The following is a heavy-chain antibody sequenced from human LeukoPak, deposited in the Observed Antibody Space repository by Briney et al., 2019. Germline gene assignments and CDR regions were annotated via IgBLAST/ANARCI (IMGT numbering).Heavy chain of an antibody. CDR3: ARELGS. CDR2: ISSNRNTL. D-gene: IGHD2-15*01. CDR1: GFTFSNYS. Sequence: GGSLRLSCAASGFTFSNYSMNWVRQAPGKGLEWISYISSNRNTLYYADSVRGRFTISRDSAKNSLYLQMNSLRAEDTAVYYCARELGSWGQGTLVTVSS. J-gene: IGHJ4*02. V-gene: IGHV3-48*01.